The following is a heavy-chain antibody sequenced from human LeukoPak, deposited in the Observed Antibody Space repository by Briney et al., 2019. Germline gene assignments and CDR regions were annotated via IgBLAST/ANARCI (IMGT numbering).Heavy chain of an antibody. V-gene: IGHV3-23*01. CDR3: AKRGVVIRVILVGFHKEAYYFDS. Sequence: GGSLRLSCAVSGITLSNYGMSWVRQAPGKGLEWVADLSGSGGSTNYADSVKGRFTISRDNPKNTLYLQMNSLRAEDTAVYFCAKRGVVIRVILVGFHKEAYYFDSWGQGALVTVSS. J-gene: IGHJ4*02. CDR2: LSGSGGST. CDR1: GITLSNYG. D-gene: IGHD3-22*01.